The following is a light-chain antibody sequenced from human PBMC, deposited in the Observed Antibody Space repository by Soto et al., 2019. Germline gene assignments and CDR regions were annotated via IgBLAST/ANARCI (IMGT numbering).Light chain of an antibody. J-gene: IGKJ4*01. CDR2: AAS. Sequence: DIQMTQSPSSLSASVGDRVTITCRASQTINRYLNWYQQKPGKAPKLLIYAASSLQSGVPSRFSCSGSGTDFTLAISSLQPEDFGSYYCQQSYSAPLTFGGGTKVEIK. CDR1: QTINRY. CDR3: QQSYSAPLT. V-gene: IGKV1-39*01.